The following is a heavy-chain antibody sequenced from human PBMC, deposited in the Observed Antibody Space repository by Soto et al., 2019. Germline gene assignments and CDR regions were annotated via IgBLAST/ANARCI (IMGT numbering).Heavy chain of an antibody. Sequence: QVQLVESGGGVVQPGRSLRLSCAASGFTFSSYGMHWVRQAPGKGLEWVAVIWYDGSNKYYADSVKGRFTISRDNSKNTLYLQMNSLRAEDTAVYYCARDRSGWNIFDYWGQGTLVTVSS. CDR3: ARDRSGWNIFDY. J-gene: IGHJ4*02. V-gene: IGHV3-33*01. D-gene: IGHD6-19*01. CDR2: IWYDGSNK. CDR1: GFTFSSYG.